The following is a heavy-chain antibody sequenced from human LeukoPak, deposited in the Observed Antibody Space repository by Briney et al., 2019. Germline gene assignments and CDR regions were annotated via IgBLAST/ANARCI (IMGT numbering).Heavy chain of an antibody. D-gene: IGHD3-16*01. J-gene: IGHJ4*02. CDR1: GYTFTSYG. CDR3: ARKWAGLGELID. Sequence: ASVKVSCKASGYTFTSYGISWVRQAPGQGLEWMGWISAYNGNTNYAQKLQGRVTMTTDTSTSTAYMELRSLRSGDTAVYYCARKWAGLGELIDWGQGTLVTVSS. CDR2: ISAYNGNT. V-gene: IGHV1-18*01.